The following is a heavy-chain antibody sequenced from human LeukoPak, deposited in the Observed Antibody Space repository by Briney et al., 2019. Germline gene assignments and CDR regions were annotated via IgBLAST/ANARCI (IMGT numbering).Heavy chain of an antibody. CDR1: GFTLNNYG. Sequence: GGSLRLSCAASGFTLNNYGIHWVRQAPGKGLEWVAFIRYDGTNEYYADSVKGRFTISRDNSKNTLYLEMDSLRAEDTAVYYCARDLETLAARNELIWSNWIDPRGQGTLVTVFS. V-gene: IGHV3-30*02. CDR3: ARDLETLAARNELIWSNWIDP. D-gene: IGHD6-6*01. CDR2: IRYDGTNE. J-gene: IGHJ5*02.